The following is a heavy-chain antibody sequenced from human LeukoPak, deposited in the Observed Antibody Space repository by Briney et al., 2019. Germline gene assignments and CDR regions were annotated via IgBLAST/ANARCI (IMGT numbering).Heavy chain of an antibody. CDR3: ARETYCAADCYSGFDF. CDR1: SYSITSGYY. V-gene: IGHV4-59*01. D-gene: IGHD2-21*02. J-gene: IGHJ4*02. CDR2: IYYIGST. Sequence: PSETLSLTCNVSSYSITSGYYWCWIRQPPGKGLEWIGYIYYIGSTNYNPSLKSRVTISVDTSKNKFSLKLSSVSAADTAVYYCARETYCAADCYSGFDFWGQGTLVTVSS.